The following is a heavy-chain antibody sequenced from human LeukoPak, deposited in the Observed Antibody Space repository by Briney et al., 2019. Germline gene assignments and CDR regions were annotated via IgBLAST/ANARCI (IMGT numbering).Heavy chain of an antibody. CDR1: GTSISRTY. V-gene: IGHV4-59*08. CDR3: ARRATSGNYQMLHFDS. J-gene: IGHJ4*02. Sequence: SETLSLTCTVSGTSISRTYWSLIRQPPGRGLESVGYVYDTGDTNYNPSLKSRVTMSLDTSKNQFSLTLSSVTAADTAIYYCARRATSGNYQMLHFDSWGQGILVTVSS. D-gene: IGHD1-7*01. CDR2: VYDTGDT.